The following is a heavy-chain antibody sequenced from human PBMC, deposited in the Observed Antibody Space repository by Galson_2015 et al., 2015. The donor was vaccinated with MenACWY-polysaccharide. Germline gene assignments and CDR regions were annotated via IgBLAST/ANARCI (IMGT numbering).Heavy chain of an antibody. Sequence: SLRLSCAASGFTFSSYAMSWVRQAPGKGLEWVSAISGSGGSTYYADSVRGRFTISRDNSKNTLYLQMNSLRAGDTAVYYCAKGGVVVTATFDYWGQGTLVTVSS. V-gene: IGHV3-23*01. J-gene: IGHJ4*02. CDR2: ISGSGGST. CDR3: AKGGVVVTATFDY. CDR1: GFTFSSYA. D-gene: IGHD2-21*02.